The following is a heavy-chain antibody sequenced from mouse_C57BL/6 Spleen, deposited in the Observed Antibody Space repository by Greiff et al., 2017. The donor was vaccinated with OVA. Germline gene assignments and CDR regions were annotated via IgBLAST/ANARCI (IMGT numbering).Heavy chain of an antibody. J-gene: IGHJ4*01. CDR1: GYTFTSYW. CDR2: IDPNSGGT. CDR3: VRSITTVVADYYAMDY. D-gene: IGHD1-1*01. Sequence: QVQLQQPGAELVKPGASVKLSCKASGYTFTSYWMHWVKQRPGRGLEWIGRIDPNSGGTKYNEKFKSKATLTVDKPSSTAYMQLSSLTSEDSAVYYCVRSITTVVADYYAMDYWGQGTSVTVSS. V-gene: IGHV1-72*01.